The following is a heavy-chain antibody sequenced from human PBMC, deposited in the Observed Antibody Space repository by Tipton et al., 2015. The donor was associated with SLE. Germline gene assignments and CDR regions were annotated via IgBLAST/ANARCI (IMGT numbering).Heavy chain of an antibody. V-gene: IGHV1-18*01. CDR2: INTYYGNT. CDR3: ARDGPSCSGGSCYSY. Sequence: QSGAEVKKPGASVKVSCKASGYTFTSYGISWVRQAPGQGLEWMGWINTYYGNTNYAQKLQGRVTMFTDTSTSTAYMELGSLRSDDTAVYYCARDGPSCSGGSCYSYWGQGPLVTVSS. CDR1: GYTFTSYG. J-gene: IGHJ4*02. D-gene: IGHD2-15*01.